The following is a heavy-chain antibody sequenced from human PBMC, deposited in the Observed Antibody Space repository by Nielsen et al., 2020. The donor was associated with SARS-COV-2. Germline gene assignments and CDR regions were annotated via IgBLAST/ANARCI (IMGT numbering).Heavy chain of an antibody. D-gene: IGHD2-2*01. Sequence: WIRQPPGKGLEWVAVISYDGSNKYYADSVRGRLTISRDNSKNTLYLQMNSLRAEDTAVYYCARGGGYCSSTSCYYAFDIWGQGTMVTVSS. V-gene: IGHV3-30-3*01. CDR2: ISYDGSNK. CDR3: ARGGGYCSSTSCYYAFDI. J-gene: IGHJ3*02.